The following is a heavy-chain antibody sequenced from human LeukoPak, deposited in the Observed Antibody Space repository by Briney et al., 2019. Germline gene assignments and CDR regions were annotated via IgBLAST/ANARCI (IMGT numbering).Heavy chain of an antibody. V-gene: IGHV3-15*01. Sequence: GGSLRLSCAASGFTFSNAWMSWVRQAPGKGLEWVGRIKSKTDGGTTDYAAPVKGRFTISRDDSKNTLYLQMNSLKTEDTAVYYCTTRVVVVVPAAIDYWGQGTLVTVSS. CDR3: TTRVVVVVPAAIDY. CDR2: IKSKTDGGTT. CDR1: GFTFSNAW. D-gene: IGHD2-2*01. J-gene: IGHJ4*02.